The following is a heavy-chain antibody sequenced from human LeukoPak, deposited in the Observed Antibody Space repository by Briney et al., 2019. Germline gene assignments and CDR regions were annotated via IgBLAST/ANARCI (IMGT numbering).Heavy chain of an antibody. CDR2: INPYSGGT. J-gene: IGHJ3*02. D-gene: IGHD5-12*01. CDR1: GYTFTGYY. V-gene: IGHV1-2*02. CDR3: ARPEATDAFDI. Sequence: ASVKVSCKASGYTFTGYYMHWVRQAPGQGLEWMGWINPYSGGTNYAQKFQGRVTMTRDTSISTAYMELSRLRSDDTAVYYCARPEATDAFDIWGQGTMVTVSS.